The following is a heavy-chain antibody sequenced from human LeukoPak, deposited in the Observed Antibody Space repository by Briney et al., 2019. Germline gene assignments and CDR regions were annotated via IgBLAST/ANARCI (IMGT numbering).Heavy chain of an antibody. CDR2: ISSSSSST. CDR1: GFTFSSYT. J-gene: IGHJ2*01. CDR3: AKGGTTVYWYFDL. Sequence: GGSLRLSCVASGFTFSSYTMSWVRQAPGKGLEWVSAISSSSSSTSYADSVKGRFTISRDNAKNSLLLQINSLRAEDTAVYYCAKGGTTVYWYFDLWGRGTPVTVSS. V-gene: IGHV3-21*04. D-gene: IGHD4-17*01.